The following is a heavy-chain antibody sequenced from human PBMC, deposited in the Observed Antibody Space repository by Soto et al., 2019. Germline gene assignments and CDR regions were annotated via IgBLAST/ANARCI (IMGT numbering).Heavy chain of an antibody. D-gene: IGHD6-13*01. Sequence: QVQLQESGPGLVKPSQTLSLTCTVSGGSISSGGYYWSWIRQHPGKGLEWIGYIYYSGSTYYNPSLKRRVTISVDTSKNQFSLKLSSVTAADTAVYYCARDTAWYSSSLSPYYGMDVWGQGTTVTVSS. V-gene: IGHV4-31*03. CDR1: GGSISSGGYY. CDR2: IYYSGST. J-gene: IGHJ6*02. CDR3: ARDTAWYSSSLSPYYGMDV.